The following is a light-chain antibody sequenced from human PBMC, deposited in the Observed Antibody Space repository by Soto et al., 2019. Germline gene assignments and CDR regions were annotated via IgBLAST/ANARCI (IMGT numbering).Light chain of an antibody. CDR2: GAS. CDR1: QSVSSN. CDR3: QQYSNWPPFT. V-gene: IGKV3-15*01. J-gene: IGKJ2*01. Sequence: EIVMTQSPATLSVSPGERATLSCRASQSVSSNLAWYQQKPCQAPRLLIYGASTMATGIPARFSDSGSGTEFTHTISSLQAEDFAVYYRQQYSNWPPFTFGQETKLEIK.